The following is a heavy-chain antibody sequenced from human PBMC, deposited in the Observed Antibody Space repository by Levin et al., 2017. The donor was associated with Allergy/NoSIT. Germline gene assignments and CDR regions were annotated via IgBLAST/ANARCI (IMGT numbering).Heavy chain of an antibody. CDR2: IWYDGSNK. Sequence: GGSLRLSCAASGFTFSSYGMHWVRQAPGKGLEWVAVIWYDGSNKYYADSVKGRFTISRDNSKNTLYLQMNSLRAEDTAVYYCARYREGDYVWGSYRYFDYWGQGTLVTVSS. D-gene: IGHD3-16*02. CDR1: GFTFSSYG. J-gene: IGHJ4*02. CDR3: ARYREGDYVWGSYRYFDY. V-gene: IGHV3-33*01.